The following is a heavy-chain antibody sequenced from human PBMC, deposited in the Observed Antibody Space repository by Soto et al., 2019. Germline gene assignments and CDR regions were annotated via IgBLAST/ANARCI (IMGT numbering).Heavy chain of an antibody. CDR3: ARGLSSSGYDFQH. J-gene: IGHJ1*01. Sequence: SETLSLTCAVYGGSFSGYYWSWIRQPPGKGLEWIGEINHSGSTNYNPSLKSRVTISVDTSKNQFSLKLSSVTAADTAVYYCARGLSSSGYDFQHWGQGTLVTVSS. CDR1: GGSFSGYY. V-gene: IGHV4-34*01. D-gene: IGHD6-19*01. CDR2: INHSGST.